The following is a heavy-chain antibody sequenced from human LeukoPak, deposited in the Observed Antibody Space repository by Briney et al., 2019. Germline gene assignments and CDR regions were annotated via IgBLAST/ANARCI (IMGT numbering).Heavy chain of an antibody. D-gene: IGHD6-19*01. CDR3: ARLKRGWHEGFDY. CDR1: GYSFTSYW. Sequence: GESLKISCKGSGYSFTSYWIGWVRQMPGKGLEWMAIIRPGDSDTRYSPSFQGQVTISADKSISTAHLQWSSLKASDTAMYYCARLKRGWHEGFDYWGQGTLVTVSS. CDR2: IRPGDSDT. J-gene: IGHJ4*02. V-gene: IGHV5-51*01.